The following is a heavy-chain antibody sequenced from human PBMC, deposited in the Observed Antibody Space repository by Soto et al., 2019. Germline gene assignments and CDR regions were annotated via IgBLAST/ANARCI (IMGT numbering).Heavy chain of an antibody. V-gene: IGHV4-59*01. J-gene: IGHJ4*02. Sequence: TLSLTCTVSGDSFSSYYWTWIRQPPGKRLEWVAYIFHTGNTNYNPSLKSRVTISVDTSKNQFSLKLRSVTPADTAVYYCAALDGALDYWGPGTLVTVSS. CDR2: IFHTGNT. CDR1: GDSFSSYY. CDR3: AALDGALDY. D-gene: IGHD3-10*01.